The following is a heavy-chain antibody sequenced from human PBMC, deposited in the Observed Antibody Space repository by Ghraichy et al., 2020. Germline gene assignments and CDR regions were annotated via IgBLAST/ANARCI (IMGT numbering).Heavy chain of an antibody. CDR3: AKLFPRIVVVPAAGMDV. Sequence: GSLRLSCAASRFNFSNYAMTWVRQAPGKGLEWVSAISGSGGSTYYADSGKGRFTISRDNSRNTLYLQMNSLRAEDTAVYYCAKLFPRIVVVPAAGMDVWGQGTTVTVSS. D-gene: IGHD2-2*01. CDR1: RFNFSNYA. CDR2: ISGSGGST. V-gene: IGHV3-23*01. J-gene: IGHJ6*02.